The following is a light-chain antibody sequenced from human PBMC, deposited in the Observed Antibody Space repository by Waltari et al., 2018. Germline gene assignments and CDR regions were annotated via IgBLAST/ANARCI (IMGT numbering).Light chain of an antibody. CDR3: CSYAGSYTWV. CDR2: DVS. V-gene: IGLV2-11*01. CDR1: SSDVGGYNY. J-gene: IGLJ3*02. Sequence: QSALTQPRSVSGSPGQSVTISCTGTSSDVGGYNYVSWYQQHPGKAPTLMIYDVSKRPSGVPDRFSGSKSGNTASLTISGPQAEDEADYYCCSYAGSYTWVFGGGTKLTVL.